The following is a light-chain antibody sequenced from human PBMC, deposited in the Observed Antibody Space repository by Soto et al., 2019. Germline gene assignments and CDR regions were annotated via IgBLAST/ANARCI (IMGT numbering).Light chain of an antibody. CDR3: QQYGSSYT. CDR2: AAT. CDR1: QSVGSNF. V-gene: IGKV3-20*01. Sequence: EVVLTQSPGTLSLSPGERATLSCRASQSVGSNFVAWYQQKTGQPPSLLIYAATARATGVPDRFSGSGSGTDFTLTISSLEREDSAVYFCQQYGSSYTFGQGTRLELK. J-gene: IGKJ2*01.